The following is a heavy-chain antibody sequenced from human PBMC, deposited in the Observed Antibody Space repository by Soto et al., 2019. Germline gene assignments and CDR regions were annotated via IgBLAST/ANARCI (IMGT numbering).Heavy chain of an antibody. Sequence: QVQLVESGGGVVQPGRSLRLSCAASGFTFSSYGMHWVRQAPGKGLEWVAVISYDGSNKYYADSVKGRFTISRDNSKNTLYLQMNSLRAEDTAVYYCAKDCVGTFQSWGQGTLVTVSS. D-gene: IGHD3-16*01. CDR3: AKDCVGTFQS. J-gene: IGHJ5*02. CDR1: GFTFSSYG. CDR2: ISYDGSNK. V-gene: IGHV3-30*18.